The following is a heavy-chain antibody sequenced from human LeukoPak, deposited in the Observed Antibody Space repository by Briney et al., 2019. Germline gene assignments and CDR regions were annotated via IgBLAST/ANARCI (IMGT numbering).Heavy chain of an antibody. D-gene: IGHD3-22*01. CDR3: AKVETYYDSSGYCDY. CDR1: GFTFSSYG. CDR2: IRYDGSNK. J-gene: IGHJ4*02. Sequence: GGSLRLSCAASGFTFSSYGMHWVRQAPGKGLEWAAFIRYDGSNKYYADSVKGRFTISRDNSKNTLYLQMNSLRAEDTAVYYCAKVETYYDSSGYCDYWGQGTLVTVSS. V-gene: IGHV3-30*02.